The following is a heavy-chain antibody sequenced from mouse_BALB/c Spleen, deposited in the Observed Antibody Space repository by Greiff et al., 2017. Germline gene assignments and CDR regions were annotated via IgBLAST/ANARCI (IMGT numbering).Heavy chain of an antibody. D-gene: IGHD2-4*01. J-gene: IGHJ4*01. CDR2: IRLKSNNYAT. Sequence: EVQGVESGGGLVQPGGSMKLSCVASGFTFSNYWMNWVRQSPEKGLEWVAEIRLKSNNYATHYAESVKGRFTISRDDSKSSVYLQMNNLRAEDTGIYYCTRSDYDGDAMDYWGQGTSVTVSS. CDR3: TRSDYDGDAMDY. CDR1: GFTFSNYW. V-gene: IGHV6-6*02.